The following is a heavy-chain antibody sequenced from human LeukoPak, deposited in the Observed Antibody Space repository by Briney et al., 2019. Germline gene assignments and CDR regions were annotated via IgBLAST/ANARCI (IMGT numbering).Heavy chain of an antibody. J-gene: IGHJ4*02. V-gene: IGHV1-69*13. CDR1: GGTFSSYA. Sequence: APVKVSCKASGGTFSSYAISWVRQAPGQGLEWMGGIIPIFGTANYAQKFQGRVTITADESTSTAYMELSSLRSEDTAVYYCARGAARVEFGFDYWGQGTLVTVSS. CDR3: ARGAARVEFGFDY. D-gene: IGHD3-10*01. CDR2: IIPIFGTA.